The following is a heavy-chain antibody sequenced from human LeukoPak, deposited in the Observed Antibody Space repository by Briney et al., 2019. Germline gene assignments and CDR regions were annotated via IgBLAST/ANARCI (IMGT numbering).Heavy chain of an antibody. Sequence: TSETLSLTCTVSGGSISSSSYYWGWIRQPPGKGLEWIGSIYYSGSTYYNPSLKSRVTISVDTSKNQFSLKLSSMTAADTAVYYCASEPYYYDSSGYRKVYYFDYWGQGSLVTVSS. CDR1: GGSISSSSYY. V-gene: IGHV4-39*07. CDR3: ASEPYYYDSSGYRKVYYFDY. D-gene: IGHD3-22*01. J-gene: IGHJ4*02. CDR2: IYYSGST.